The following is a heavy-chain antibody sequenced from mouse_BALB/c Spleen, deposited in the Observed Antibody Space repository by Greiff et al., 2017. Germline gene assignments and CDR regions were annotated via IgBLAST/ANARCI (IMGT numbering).Heavy chain of an antibody. CDR3: ARGFYDGYYVGAMDY. CDR1: GFTFSSYA. CDR2: ISSGGST. J-gene: IGHJ4*01. Sequence: EVMLVESGGGLVKPGGSLKLSCAASGFTFSSYAMSWVRQTPEKRLEWVASISSGGSTYYPDSVKGRFTISRDNARNILYLQMSSLRSEDTAMYYCARGFYDGYYVGAMDYWGQGTSVTVSS. V-gene: IGHV5-6-5*01. D-gene: IGHD2-3*01.